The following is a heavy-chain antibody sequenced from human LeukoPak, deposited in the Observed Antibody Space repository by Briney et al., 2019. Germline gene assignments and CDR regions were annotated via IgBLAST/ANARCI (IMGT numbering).Heavy chain of an antibody. D-gene: IGHD6-19*01. CDR2: IYSGGST. CDR3: ARVGSGWYVDY. J-gene: IGHJ4*02. Sequence: GGSLRLSCAASGFTVSSNYMSWVRQAPGKGLEWVSVIYSGGSTYYADSVKGRFTISRDNSKNTLYLQMNSLRAEDTAVYYCARVGSGWYVDYWGQGTLVTVSS. CDR1: GFTVSSNY. V-gene: IGHV3-53*01.